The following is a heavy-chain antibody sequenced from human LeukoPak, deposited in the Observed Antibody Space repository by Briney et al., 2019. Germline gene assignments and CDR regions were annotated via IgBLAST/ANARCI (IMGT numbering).Heavy chain of an antibody. Sequence: SETLSLTCTVSGGSISSYYWSWIRQPPGKGLEWIGYIYYSGSTNYNPSLKSRVTISVDTSKNQFSLKLSCVTAADTAVYYCARQGQDFDYWGQGTLVTVSS. CDR3: ARQGQDFDY. J-gene: IGHJ4*02. CDR2: IYYSGST. V-gene: IGHV4-59*01. CDR1: GGSISSYY.